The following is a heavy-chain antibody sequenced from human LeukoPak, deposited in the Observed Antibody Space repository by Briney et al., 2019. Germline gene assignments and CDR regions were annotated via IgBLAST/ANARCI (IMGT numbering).Heavy chain of an antibody. CDR2: ISGGGSGGST. CDR1: GFTFSNYA. J-gene: IGHJ4*02. V-gene: IGHV3-23*01. CDR3: AKAGEYIRSCPDY. Sequence: GGSLRLSCAASGFTFSNYAMNWVRQAPGKGLEWVSSISGGGSGGSTYYADSVKGRFTVSRDNSKNTLYLQMNSLRAEDTAVYYCAKAGEYIRSCPDYWGQGTLVTVSS. D-gene: IGHD6-13*01.